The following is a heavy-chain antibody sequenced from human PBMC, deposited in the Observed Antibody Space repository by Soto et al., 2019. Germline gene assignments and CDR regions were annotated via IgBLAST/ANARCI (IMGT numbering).Heavy chain of an antibody. D-gene: IGHD6-6*01. Sequence: SETLSLTCTVSGGSISSSSYYWGWIRQPPGKGLEWIGNIYYSGSTNYNPSLKSRVTISVDTSKNQFSLKLSSVTAADTAVYYCAREVNFLRAARNWFDPWGQGTLVTVS. V-gene: IGHV4-39*07. J-gene: IGHJ5*02. CDR2: IYYSGST. CDR3: AREVNFLRAARNWFDP. CDR1: GGSISSSSYY.